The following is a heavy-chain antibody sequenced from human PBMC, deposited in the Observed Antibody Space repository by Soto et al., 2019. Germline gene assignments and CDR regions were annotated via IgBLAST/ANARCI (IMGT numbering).Heavy chain of an antibody. CDR2: INHSGRV. D-gene: IGHD3-22*01. Sequence: SETLSLTCAVYGGSFSGHSWTWIRQSPGKGLEWIGDINHSGRVNYSPSLKSRVTISLDTSKNQFSLTLSAVTAADTAMYYCSTRAYDTNGYYRFDPWGQGXLVTVSS. V-gene: IGHV4-34*01. CDR1: GGSFSGHS. J-gene: IGHJ5*01. CDR3: STRAYDTNGYYRFDP.